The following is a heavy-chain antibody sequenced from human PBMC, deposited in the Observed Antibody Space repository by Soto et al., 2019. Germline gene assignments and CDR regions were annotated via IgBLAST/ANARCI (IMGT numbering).Heavy chain of an antibody. V-gene: IGHV1-2*04. Sequence: GASVKVSCKASGYTFTGYYMHWVRQAPGQGLEWMGWINPNSGGTNYAQKFQGWVTMTRDTSISTAYMELSRLRSDDTAVYYCASGYSGYDSGYYFDYWGQGTLVTVSS. D-gene: IGHD5-12*01. J-gene: IGHJ4*02. CDR2: INPNSGGT. CDR1: GYTFTGYY. CDR3: ASGYSGYDSGYYFDY.